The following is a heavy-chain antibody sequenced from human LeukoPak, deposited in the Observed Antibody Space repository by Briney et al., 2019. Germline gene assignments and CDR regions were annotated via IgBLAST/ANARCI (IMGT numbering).Heavy chain of an antibody. CDR2: IYTSGST. CDR1: GGSISGYY. Sequence: SETLSLTCTVSGGSISGYYWSWIRQPPGKGLEWTGYIYTSGSTNYNPSLKSRVTISVDTSKNQFSLKLSSVTAADTAVYYCARRQQLVRVGYYYYYKDVWGKGTTVTVSS. J-gene: IGHJ6*03. V-gene: IGHV4-4*09. CDR3: ARRQQLVRVGYYYYYKDV. D-gene: IGHD6-6*01.